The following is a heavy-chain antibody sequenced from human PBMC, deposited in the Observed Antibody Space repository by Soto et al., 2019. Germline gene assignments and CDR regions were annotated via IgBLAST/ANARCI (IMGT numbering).Heavy chain of an antibody. CDR3: ARGGSKYQPRSSGLDV. CDR2: IIPIFGTA. Sequence: QVQLVQSGAEVKKPGSSVKVSCKASGGTFSSYAISWVRQAPGQGLEWMGGIIPIFGTANYAQKFQGRVTITADESTSTAYMELSSLRSEDTAVDYCARGGSKYQPRSSGLDVWGQGTTVTVSS. CDR1: GGTFSSYA. V-gene: IGHV1-69*01. D-gene: IGHD2-2*01. J-gene: IGHJ6*02.